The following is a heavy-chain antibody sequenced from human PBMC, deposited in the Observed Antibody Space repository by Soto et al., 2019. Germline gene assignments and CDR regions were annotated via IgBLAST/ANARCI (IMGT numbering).Heavy chain of an antibody. Sequence: QVQLQQWGAGLLKPSETLSLTCAVYGGSFSGYYWSWIRQPPGKGLEWIGEINHSGSTNYNPSLKRRVTISVDTSKNQFSLKLSSVTATDTAVYYCARGTGAVSCSGGSCYSGSAHYFDYWGQGTLVTVSS. D-gene: IGHD2-15*01. CDR3: ARGTGAVSCSGGSCYSGSAHYFDY. V-gene: IGHV4-34*01. J-gene: IGHJ4*02. CDR1: GGSFSGYY. CDR2: INHSGST.